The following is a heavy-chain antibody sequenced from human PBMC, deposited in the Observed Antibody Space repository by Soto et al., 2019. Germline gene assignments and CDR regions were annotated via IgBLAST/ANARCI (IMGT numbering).Heavy chain of an antibody. J-gene: IGHJ4*02. CDR3: ARDNXNSD. CDR2: VKSDGSST. V-gene: IGHV3-74*01. D-gene: IGHD2-21*01. Sequence: GGSLRLACAASGFTFSNYWMHWVRQGPGKGLVWVARVKSDGSSTSYADSVKGRFTISRDNAKNTLYLQMNSLRVEDTAVYYCARDNXNSDWGQGTLVTSPQ. CDR1: GFTFSNYW.